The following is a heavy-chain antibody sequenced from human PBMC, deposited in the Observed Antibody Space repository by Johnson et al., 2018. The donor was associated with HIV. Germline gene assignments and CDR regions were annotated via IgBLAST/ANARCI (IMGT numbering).Heavy chain of an antibody. CDR3: AKGASGSQRRGAFHI. D-gene: IGHD1-26*01. J-gene: IGHJ3*02. V-gene: IGHV3-7*01. CDR2: IKEDGSDK. CDR1: GFTFSNYW. Sequence: VQLVESGGGLVQPGGSLRLSCAASGFTFSNYWMNWVRQAPGKGLEWVANIKEDGSDKYYVDSVKGRVTISGDNSKNTLYLQMNSLRAEDTAVYYCAKGASGSQRRGAFHIWGQGTMVTVSS.